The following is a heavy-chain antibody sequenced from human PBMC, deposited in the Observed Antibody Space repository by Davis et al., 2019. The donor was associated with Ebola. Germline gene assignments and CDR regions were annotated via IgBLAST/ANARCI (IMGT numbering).Heavy chain of an antibody. CDR3: ARGGVVGATILLS. J-gene: IGHJ5*02. CDR1: GFTFSNAW. V-gene: IGHV3-15*01. CDR2: IKSKTDGGTT. D-gene: IGHD1-26*01. Sequence: GESLKISCAASGFTFSNAWMSWVRQAPGKGLEWVGRIKSKTDGGTTDYAASVKGRFTISRDDSKNTLYLQMNSLKTEDTAVYYCARGGVVGATILLSWGQGTLVTVSS.